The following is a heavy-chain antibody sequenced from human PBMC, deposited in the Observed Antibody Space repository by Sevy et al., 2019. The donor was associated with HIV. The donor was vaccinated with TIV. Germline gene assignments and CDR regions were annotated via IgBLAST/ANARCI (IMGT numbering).Heavy chain of an antibody. J-gene: IGHJ4*02. D-gene: IGHD3-16*01. CDR1: GFTFSSYW. CDR2: INSDGSST. Sequence: GGSLRLSCAASGFTFSSYWMHWVRQAPGKGLVWVSRINSDGSSTSYADSVKGRFTISRDNAKNTLYLQMNSLRAEDTAVYYCARLKLHYDPYYFDLWGQGTLVTVSS. V-gene: IGHV3-74*01. CDR3: ARLKLHYDPYYFDL.